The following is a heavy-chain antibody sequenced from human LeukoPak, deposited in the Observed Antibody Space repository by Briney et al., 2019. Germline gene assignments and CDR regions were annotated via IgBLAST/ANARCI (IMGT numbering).Heavy chain of an antibody. CDR2: INPNSGGT. J-gene: IGHJ6*02. V-gene: IGHV1-2*02. D-gene: IGHD6-13*01. CDR1: GYTFTGYY. Sequence: ASVKVSCKASGYTFTGYYMHWVRQAPGQGLEWMGWINPNSGGTNYAQKFQGRVTMTRDTPISTAYMELSRLRSDDTAVYYCAREIKDSSSWADPYYYYGMDVWGQGTTVTVSS. CDR3: AREIKDSSSWADPYYYYGMDV.